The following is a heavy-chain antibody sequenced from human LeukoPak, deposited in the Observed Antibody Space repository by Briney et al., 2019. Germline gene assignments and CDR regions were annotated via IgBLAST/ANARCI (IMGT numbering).Heavy chain of an antibody. V-gene: IGHV4-4*07. CDR3: ARDQGRSAPLFFDY. J-gene: IGHJ4*02. Sequence: SETLSLTCTVSGGSISSYYWSWIREPAGKGLEWIGRIYTRGSTNYNPSLKSRVTMSVDTSKNQFSLKLSSVTAADTAVYYCARDQGRSAPLFFDYWGQGTLVTVSS. CDR2: IYTRGST. D-gene: IGHD6-6*01. CDR1: GGSISSYY.